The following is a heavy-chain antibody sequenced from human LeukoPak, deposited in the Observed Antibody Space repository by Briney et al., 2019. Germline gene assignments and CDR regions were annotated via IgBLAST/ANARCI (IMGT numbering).Heavy chain of an antibody. CDR1: GFTFNTYS. J-gene: IGHJ4*02. Sequence: GGSLRLSCAASGFTFNTYSMNWFRQAPGKGLEWVSFISDSSSTIFYADSVKGRFTLSRDNAKNSLFLQMNSLRAEDTAVYYCARGRGSSYGDPFDYWGQGTLVTVSS. V-gene: IGHV3-48*04. D-gene: IGHD5-18*01. CDR3: ARGRGSSYGDPFDY. CDR2: ISDSSSTI.